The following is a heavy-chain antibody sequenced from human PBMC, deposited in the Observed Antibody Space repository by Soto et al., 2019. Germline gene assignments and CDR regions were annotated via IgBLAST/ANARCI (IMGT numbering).Heavy chain of an antibody. D-gene: IGHD5-18*01. V-gene: IGHV3-23*01. J-gene: IGHJ4*02. CDR3: EKGIYSYGYNSFDY. CDR1: GFTFSSYA. Sequence: EVQLLESGGGLVQPGGSLRLSCAASGFTFSSYAMSWVRQAPGKGLEWVSAISGSGDSTYDADSVKGRFTISRDNSKNTLYLQMNSLRAEDTAVYYCEKGIYSYGYNSFDYWSQGTLVTVSS. CDR2: ISGSGDST.